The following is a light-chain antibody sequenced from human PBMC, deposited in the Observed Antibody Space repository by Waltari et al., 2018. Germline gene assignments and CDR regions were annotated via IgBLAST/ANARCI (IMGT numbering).Light chain of an antibody. CDR3: QQNYSPPPIT. CDR1: QSISNF. V-gene: IGKV1-39*01. Sequence: DIQMTQSPSSLSASVGDRVTITCRASQSISNFLNWYQQKPGKAPKLLIYGASNLQNGVPSRFIGSGSGTDFTLTISSLQPEDFATYYCQQNYSPPPITFGPGTKVDVK. CDR2: GAS. J-gene: IGKJ3*01.